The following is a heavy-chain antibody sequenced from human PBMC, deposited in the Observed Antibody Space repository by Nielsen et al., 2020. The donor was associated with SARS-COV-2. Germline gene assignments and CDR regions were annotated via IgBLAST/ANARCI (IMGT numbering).Heavy chain of an antibody. D-gene: IGHD3-3*01. CDR3: AKDDSPRITIFGVVPSSDY. J-gene: IGHJ4*02. Sequence: GESLKISCAASGFTFSSYAMSWVRQAPGKGLEWVSAISGSGGSTYYADSVKGRFTISRDNSKNTLYPQMNSLRAEDTAVYYCAKDDSPRITIFGVVPSSDYWGQGTLVTVSS. CDR1: GFTFSSYA. CDR2: ISGSGGST. V-gene: IGHV3-23*01.